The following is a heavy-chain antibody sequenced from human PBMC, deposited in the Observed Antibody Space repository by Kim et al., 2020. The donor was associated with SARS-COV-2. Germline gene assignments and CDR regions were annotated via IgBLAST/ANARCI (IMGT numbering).Heavy chain of an antibody. CDR3: TRDPEQPDYGDYLWWFDP. V-gene: IGHV3-49*03. Sequence: GGSLRLSCTASGFTFGDYAMSWFRQAPGKGLEWVGFIRSKAYGGTTEYAASVKGRFTISRDDSKSIAYLQMNSLKTEDTAVYYCTRDPEQPDYGDYLWWFDPWGQGTLVTVSS. CDR1: GFTFGDYA. J-gene: IGHJ5*02. D-gene: IGHD4-17*01. CDR2: IRSKAYGGTT.